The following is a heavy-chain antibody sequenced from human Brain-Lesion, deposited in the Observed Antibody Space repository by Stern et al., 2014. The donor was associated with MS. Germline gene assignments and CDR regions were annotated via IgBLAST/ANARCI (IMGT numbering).Heavy chain of an antibody. Sequence: VQLVESGAEVKKHGASVKVSCKVSGYTLTALSMHWVRQAPRKGLEWMGGFDPEDGETIYAQKFQGRGTMTEDTSTDTAYMELSSLRSEDTAVYYCATLSPGAGGNYYRHFDYWGQGTLVTVSS. V-gene: IGHV1-24*01. CDR1: GYTLTALS. D-gene: IGHD1-26*01. CDR2: FDPEDGET. J-gene: IGHJ4*02. CDR3: ATLSPGAGGNYYRHFDY.